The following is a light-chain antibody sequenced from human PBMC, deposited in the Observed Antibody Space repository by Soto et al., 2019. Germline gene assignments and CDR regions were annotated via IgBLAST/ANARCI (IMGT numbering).Light chain of an antibody. V-gene: IGKV3-20*01. CDR1: QSVNSIY. CDR3: HQYDSWT. J-gene: IGKJ1*01. Sequence: ETVMTQSPATLSLSPGERATLSCRASQSVNSIYLAWYQKKPGQAPRLLIYGASSRATGIPERFSGSGSGTDFTLAISRLEPEDFAVYYCHQYDSWTCGQGTKVDIK. CDR2: GAS.